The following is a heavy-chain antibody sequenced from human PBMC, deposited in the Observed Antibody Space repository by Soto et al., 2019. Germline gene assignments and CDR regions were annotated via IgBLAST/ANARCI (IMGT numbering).Heavy chain of an antibody. V-gene: IGHV4-59*01. D-gene: IGHD5-18*01. J-gene: IGHJ6*02. CDR1: CGSIRSYC. CDR2: FYHSGNS. CDR3: ARISSVDPYGYVNGGLDV. Sequence: SATLSLTCSVSCGSIRSYCWSWIRQSPEKGLEWIGYFYHSGNSNYNPSLKSRVTISVDTYKNQLSLSLRSVTAADTAVYFCARISSVDPYGYVNGGLDVWGQGTTVT.